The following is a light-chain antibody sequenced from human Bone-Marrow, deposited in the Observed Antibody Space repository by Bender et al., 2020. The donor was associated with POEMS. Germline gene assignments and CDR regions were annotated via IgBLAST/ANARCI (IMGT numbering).Light chain of an antibody. CDR3: QAWDSSNVV. CDR1: KLGDKH. Sequence: SYELTQPPSVSVSPGQTASITCSGDKLGDKHACWYQQKPGQSPVLLIYYDTKRSLGIPERFSGFVSGSTATLTISGTQAMDEADYYCQAWDSSNVVFGGGTKLTVL. J-gene: IGLJ2*01. CDR2: YDT. V-gene: IGLV3-1*01.